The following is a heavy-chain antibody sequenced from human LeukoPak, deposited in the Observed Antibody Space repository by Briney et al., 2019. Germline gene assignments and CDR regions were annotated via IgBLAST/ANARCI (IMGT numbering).Heavy chain of an antibody. CDR3: ARGIVVVPAATSFDY. D-gene: IGHD2-2*01. CDR1: GGSVSSSNYY. V-gene: IGHV4-39*01. J-gene: IGHJ4*02. CDR2: IYYSGST. Sequence: SETLSLTCTVSGGSVSSSNYYWVWIRQPPGKGLEWIGNIYYSGSTYYNPSLKSRVTISVDTSKNQFSLKLSSVTAADTAVYYCARGIVVVPAATSFDYWGQGTLVTVSS.